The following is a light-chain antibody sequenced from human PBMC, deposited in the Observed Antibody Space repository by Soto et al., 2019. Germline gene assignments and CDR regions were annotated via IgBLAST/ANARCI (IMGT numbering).Light chain of an antibody. CDR3: QQYFSYPYT. CDR1: QDISSY. V-gene: IGKV1-8*01. CDR2: AAA. Sequence: AIRMTQSPSSFSASTGDRVTITCRASQDISSYLAWYQQKVGKAPKLLIYAAATLQRGAPSRISGSGSGTDFTLTISRLQSEDFATYYCQQYFSYPYTFGQGTKLEI. J-gene: IGKJ2*01.